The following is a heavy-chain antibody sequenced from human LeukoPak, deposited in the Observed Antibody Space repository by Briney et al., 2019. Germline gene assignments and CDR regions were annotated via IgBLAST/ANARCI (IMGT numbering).Heavy chain of an antibody. CDR2: INTSGST. V-gene: IGHV4-4*07. CDR1: GGSISNYY. Sequence: SEALSLTCTVSGGSISNYYWSWIRQPAGKGLEWIGRINTSGSTNYNPSLKSRVTMSADTSKNQFSLQLSSVTATDTAVYYCARGRAVAEYWGQGILVTVSS. CDR3: ARGRAVAEY. J-gene: IGHJ4*02. D-gene: IGHD6-19*01.